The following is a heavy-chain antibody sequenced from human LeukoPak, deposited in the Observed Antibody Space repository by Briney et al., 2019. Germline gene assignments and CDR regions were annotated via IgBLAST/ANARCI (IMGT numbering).Heavy chain of an antibody. CDR2: IYTSGST. Sequence: SETLSLTCTVSGGSISSGSYYWSWIRQPAGKGLEWIGRIYTSGSTNYNPSLKSRVTISVDTSKNQFSLKLSSVTAADTAVYYCARASSSYTAMAFDYWGQGTLVTVSS. J-gene: IGHJ4*02. CDR1: GGSISSGSYY. V-gene: IGHV4-61*02. D-gene: IGHD5-18*01. CDR3: ARASSSYTAMAFDY.